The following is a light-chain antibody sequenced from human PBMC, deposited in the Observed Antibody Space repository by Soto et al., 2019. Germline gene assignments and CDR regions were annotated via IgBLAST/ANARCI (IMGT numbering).Light chain of an antibody. CDR2: GAS. CDR1: QSVRSSY. J-gene: IGKJ5*01. V-gene: IGKV3-20*01. Sequence: EIVLTQSRGTLSLSPGESATLSYRASQSVRSSYLAWYQQKPGQAPRLLIYGASSRATGIPDRFSGSGSGTDFTLTISRLEPEEFAVYYCQQYGSSLITVGQGTRLEI. CDR3: QQYGSSLIT.